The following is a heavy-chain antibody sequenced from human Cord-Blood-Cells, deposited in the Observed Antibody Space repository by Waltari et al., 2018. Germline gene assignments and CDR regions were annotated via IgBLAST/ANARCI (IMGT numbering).Heavy chain of an antibody. CDR1: GYSISSGYY. D-gene: IGHD3-3*01. J-gene: IGHJ3*02. CDR2: NYHSGST. Sequence: QVQLQESGPGLVKPSETLSLTCAVSGYSISSGYYWGWIRQPPGKGLEGIGSNYHSGSTYYNPSLKSRVTISVDTSKNQFSLKLSSVTAADTAVYYCARDRPLYSYYDFWSGYYDAFDIWGQGTMVTVSS. V-gene: IGHV4-38-2*02. CDR3: ARDRPLYSYYDFWSGYYDAFDI.